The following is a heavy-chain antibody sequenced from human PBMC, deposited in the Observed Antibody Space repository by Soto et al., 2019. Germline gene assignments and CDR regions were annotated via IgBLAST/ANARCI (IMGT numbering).Heavy chain of an antibody. CDR3: ARGSLIHFDY. Sequence: GGSLRLSCAASGFTFSGFNMNWVRQAPGKGLEWVLYINNVGTTIYYADSVKGRFTISRDNAKNSLYLQMNSLRDEDTAVYYCARGSLIHFDYWGLGTLVTVSS. V-gene: IGHV3-48*02. CDR1: GFTFSGFN. J-gene: IGHJ4*02. CDR2: INNVGTTI.